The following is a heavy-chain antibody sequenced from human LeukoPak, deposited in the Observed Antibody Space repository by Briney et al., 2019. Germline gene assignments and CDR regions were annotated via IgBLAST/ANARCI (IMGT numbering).Heavy chain of an antibody. D-gene: IGHD3-22*01. CDR2: INHSGST. CDR3: ARARPYDSSGYRPLWRAFDI. CDR1: GGSFSGYY. V-gene: IGHV4-34*01. J-gene: IGHJ3*02. Sequence: PSETLSLTCAVYGGSFSGYYWSWIRQPPGKGLEWIGEINHSGSTNYNPSLKSRVTISVDTSKNQFSLKLSSVTAADTAVYYCARARPYDSSGYRPLWRAFDIWGQGTMVTVSS.